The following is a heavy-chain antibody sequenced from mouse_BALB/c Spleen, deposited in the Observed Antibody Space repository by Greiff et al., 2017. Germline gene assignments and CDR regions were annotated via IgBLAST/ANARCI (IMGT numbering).Heavy chain of an antibody. J-gene: IGHJ4*01. CDR1: GFTFSSYA. D-gene: IGHD2-10*02. Sequence: EVQGVESGGGLVKPGGSLKLSCAASGFTFSSYAMSWVRQSPEKRLEWVAEISSGGSYTYYPDTVTGRFTISRDNAKNTLYLEMSSLRSEDTAMYYCARHKYGNHYYAMDYWGQGTSVTVSS. CDR3: ARHKYGNHYYAMDY. V-gene: IGHV5-9-4*01. CDR2: ISSGGSYT.